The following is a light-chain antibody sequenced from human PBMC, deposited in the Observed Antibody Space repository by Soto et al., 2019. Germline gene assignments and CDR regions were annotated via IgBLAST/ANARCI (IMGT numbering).Light chain of an antibody. CDR3: CSYSGSSTGV. CDR1: SSDVGSYNL. V-gene: IGLV2-23*01. CDR2: EGS. J-gene: IGLJ3*02. Sequence: QSALTQPASVSGSPGQSITISCTGTSSDVGSYNLVSWYQQHPGKAPKLMIYEGSKRPSGVSNRFSGSKSGNTASLTISGLQAEEGADYYCCSYSGSSTGVFGGGTKLTVL.